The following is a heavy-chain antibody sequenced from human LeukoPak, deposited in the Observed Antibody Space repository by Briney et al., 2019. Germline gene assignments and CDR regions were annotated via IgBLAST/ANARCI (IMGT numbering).Heavy chain of an antibody. V-gene: IGHV3-7*04. J-gene: IGHJ4*02. CDR1: GFPFSSYW. CDR2: IKQDGSKK. Sequence: GGSLRLSCVASGFPFSSYWMTWVRQAPGKGLEWAANIKQDGSKKSYVDSVKGRFTISRDNAKNSLCLQMNSLRAEDTAIYYCTRVGYIDEGIDYWGQGTLVTVSS. D-gene: IGHD5-24*01. CDR3: TRVGYIDEGIDY.